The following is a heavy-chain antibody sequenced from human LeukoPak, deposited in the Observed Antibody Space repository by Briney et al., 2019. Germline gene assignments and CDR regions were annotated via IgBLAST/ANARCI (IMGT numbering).Heavy chain of an antibody. CDR3: ARPYSDWYDYFDY. CDR1: GYSFTSYW. J-gene: IGHJ4*02. D-gene: IGHD6-19*01. Sequence: GESLKISCKGSGYSFTSYWIGWVRQVPGKGLEWMGIIYPGDSDTRYSPSFQGQVTISADKSISTAYLQWSSLKASDTAMYYCARPYSDWYDYFDYWGQGTLVTVSS. CDR2: IYPGDSDT. V-gene: IGHV5-51*01.